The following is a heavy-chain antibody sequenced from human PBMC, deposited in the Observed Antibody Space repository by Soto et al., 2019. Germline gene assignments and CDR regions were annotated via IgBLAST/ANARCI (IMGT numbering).Heavy chain of an antibody. D-gene: IGHD5-18*01. J-gene: IGHJ6*02. CDR2: INHSGST. V-gene: IGHV4-34*01. CDR1: GGSFSGYY. Sequence: SETLSLTCTVSGGSFSGYYWSWIRQPPGKGLEWIGEINHSGSTNYNPSLKSRVTISVDTSKNQFSLKLSSVTAADTAVYYCASLQAVDTLFQWGPYYYYGMDVWGQGTTVTVSS. CDR3: ASLQAVDTLFQWGPYYYYGMDV.